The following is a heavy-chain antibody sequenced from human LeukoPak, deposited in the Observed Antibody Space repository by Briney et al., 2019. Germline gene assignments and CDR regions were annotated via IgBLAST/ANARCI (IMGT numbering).Heavy chain of an antibody. CDR2: ISAYNGNT. D-gene: IGHD6-13*01. CDR1: GYTFTSYG. J-gene: IGHJ6*03. Sequence: ASVKVSCKASGYTFTSYGISWVRQAPGQGLEWMGWISAYNGNTNYAQKLQGRVTMTTDTSTSTAYMELRSLRSDDTAVYYCARDFRYSSSWDPDYYYMDVWGQRDHGHRLL. V-gene: IGHV1-18*01. CDR3: ARDFRYSSSWDPDYYYMDV.